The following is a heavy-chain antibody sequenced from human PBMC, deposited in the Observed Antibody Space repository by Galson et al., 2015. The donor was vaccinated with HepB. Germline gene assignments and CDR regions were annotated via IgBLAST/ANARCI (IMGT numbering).Heavy chain of an antibody. CDR1: GGSFSGYY. D-gene: IGHD2-8*01. CDR3: ARGPLYCTNGVCYYYYGMDV. V-gene: IGHV4-34*01. CDR2: INHSGST. Sequence: ETLSLTCAVYGGSFSGYYWSWIRQPPGKGLEWIEEINHSGSTNYNPSLKSRVTISVDTSKNQFSLKLSSVTAADTAVYYCARGPLYCTNGVCYYYYGMDVWGQGTTVTVSS. J-gene: IGHJ6*02.